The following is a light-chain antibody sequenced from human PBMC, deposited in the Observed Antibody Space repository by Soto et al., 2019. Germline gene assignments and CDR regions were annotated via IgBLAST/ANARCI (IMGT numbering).Light chain of an antibody. CDR1: QSVSSY. CDR2: DAS. J-gene: IGKJ4*01. CDR3: QQRSSWLT. Sequence: EMVLTQSPATLSLSPGERATLSCRASQSVSSYLAWYQQKPGQAPRLLIYDASNRATGIPARFSGSGSGTDFILSISSLEPEYFAVYYCQQRSSWLTFGGGTKVDIK. V-gene: IGKV3-11*01.